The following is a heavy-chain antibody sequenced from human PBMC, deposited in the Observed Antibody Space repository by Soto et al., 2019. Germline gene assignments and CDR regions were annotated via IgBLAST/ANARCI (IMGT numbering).Heavy chain of an antibody. CDR1: GYTFTGYY. V-gene: IGHV1-2*04. Sequence: ASVKVSCKASGYTFTGYYMHWVRQAPGQGLEWMGWINPNSGGTNYAQKFQGWVTMTRDTSISTACMELSRLRSDDTAVYYCVREVGWQIVSHAFDIWGQGTMVTISS. CDR2: INPNSGGT. D-gene: IGHD1-26*01. J-gene: IGHJ3*02. CDR3: VREVGWQIVSHAFDI.